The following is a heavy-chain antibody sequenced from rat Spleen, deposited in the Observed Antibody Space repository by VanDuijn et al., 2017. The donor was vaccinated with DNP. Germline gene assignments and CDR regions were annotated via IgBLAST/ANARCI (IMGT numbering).Heavy chain of an antibody. CDR2: IKKDSRTI. J-gene: IGHJ2*01. CDR1: GFNFIDYW. D-gene: IGHD1-11*01. V-gene: IGHV4-2*01. CDR3: AKGPNYGGYSDYFDY. Sequence: EVKLVESGGGLVQPGRSLKLSCAASGFNFIDYWMGWVRQAPGKGLEWIGQIKKDSRTINYTPYLKDKFTISRDNAQNTLYLQMNKLGSEDTATYYCAKGPNYGGYSDYFDYWGQGVMVTVSS.